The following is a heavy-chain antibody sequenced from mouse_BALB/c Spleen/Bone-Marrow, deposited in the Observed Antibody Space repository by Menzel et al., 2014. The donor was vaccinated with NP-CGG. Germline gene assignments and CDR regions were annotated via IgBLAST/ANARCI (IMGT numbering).Heavy chain of an antibody. Sequence: EVKLVESGAELVKPGASVKLSCTASGLNIKDTYMHWVKQRPEQGLEWIGRIDPANGNTKYDPKFQGKATITADTSSNTAYLQLSSLTSEDTAVYYCAREVDYAMDYWGQGTSVTVSS. CDR3: AREVDYAMDY. CDR1: GLNIKDTY. V-gene: IGHV14-3*02. CDR2: IDPANGNT. D-gene: IGHD1-1*01. J-gene: IGHJ4*01.